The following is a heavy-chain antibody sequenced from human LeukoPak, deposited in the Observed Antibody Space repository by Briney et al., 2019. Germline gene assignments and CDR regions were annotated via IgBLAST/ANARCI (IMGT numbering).Heavy chain of an antibody. J-gene: IGHJ6*03. D-gene: IGHD3-10*01. CDR1: GFTFSSYA. V-gene: IGHV3-23*01. CDR3: ARDPYYYDSGSSYYYYMDV. CDR2: ISGSGGST. Sequence: GGCLRLSCAASGFTFSSYAMSWVRQAPGKGLEWVSAISGSGGSTYYADSVKGRFTISRDNAKNSLYLQMNSLRAEDTAVYYCARDPYYYDSGSSYYYYMDVWGKGTTVTISS.